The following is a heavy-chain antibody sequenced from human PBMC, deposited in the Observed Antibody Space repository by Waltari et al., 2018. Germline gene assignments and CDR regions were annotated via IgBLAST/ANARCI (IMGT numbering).Heavy chain of an antibody. J-gene: IGHJ6*02. CDR2: INQDESER. CDR1: GFTFSSYG. V-gene: IGHV3-7*03. CDR3: ARWSQAMDV. Sequence: EVQLVESGGDLVQPGGSLRVACAASGFTFSSYGMTWDRQAPGKGLEWVANINQDESERYYVDSVRGRFTISRDNGKNLVWLQMNSLRAEDTAVYFCARWSQAMDVWGQGTPVTVSS.